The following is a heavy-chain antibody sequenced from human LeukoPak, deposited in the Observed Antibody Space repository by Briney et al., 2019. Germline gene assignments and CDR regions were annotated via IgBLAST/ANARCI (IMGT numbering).Heavy chain of an antibody. Sequence: GGSLRLSCAASGFTFSSYAMHWVRQAPGKGLEWVSVIGSGGGSTYYADSVKGRFTISRDNSKNTLYLQMNSLRAEDTAVYYCAKDPTMTPVTTFSNYWGQGALVTVSS. CDR1: GFTFSSYA. J-gene: IGHJ4*02. CDR3: AKDPTMTPVTTFSNY. D-gene: IGHD4-17*01. CDR2: IGSGGGST. V-gene: IGHV3-23*01.